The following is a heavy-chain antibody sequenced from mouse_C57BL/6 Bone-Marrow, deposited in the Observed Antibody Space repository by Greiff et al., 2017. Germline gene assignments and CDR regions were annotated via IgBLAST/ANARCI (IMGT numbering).Heavy chain of an antibody. D-gene: IGHD1-1*01. J-gene: IGHJ1*03. Sequence: EVHLVESGGGLVQPGGSLSLSCAASGFTFTDYYMSWVRQPPGKALEWLGFIRNKANGYTTESRASGKDPFTIARDNSQGIIYLHMNTFTAEATATYYGASYGTRGYFDVGGTGTTVTVSS. CDR1: GFTFTDYY. CDR2: IRNKANGYTT. CDR3: ASYGTRGYFDV. V-gene: IGHV7-3*01.